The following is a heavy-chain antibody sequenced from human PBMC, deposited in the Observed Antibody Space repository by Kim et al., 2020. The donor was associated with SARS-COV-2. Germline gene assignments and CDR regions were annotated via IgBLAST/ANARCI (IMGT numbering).Heavy chain of an antibody. V-gene: IGHV4-59*01. Sequence: SETLSLVCSVSGGSISIYYWSWIRQPPGKGLEWVGYLQNSGTPNYNPSLKSRLTISIDTSKNQFSLKLSSVTAADTAVYYCARGFNRQYPWDWGQGALVTVSS. J-gene: IGHJ4*02. D-gene: IGHD2-2*02. CDR1: GGSISIYY. CDR3: ARGFNRQYPWD. CDR2: LQNSGTP.